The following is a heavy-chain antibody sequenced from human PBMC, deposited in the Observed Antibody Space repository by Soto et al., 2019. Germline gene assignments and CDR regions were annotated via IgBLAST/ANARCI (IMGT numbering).Heavy chain of an antibody. Sequence: VQLVESGGGLVKPGGSLRLSCAASGFTFSSYSMNWVRQAPGKGLEWVSSISSSSSYIYYADSVKGRFTISRDNAKNSLYLQMNSLRAEDTAVYYCARDPYSYGLKLDYYGMDVWGQGTTVTVSS. CDR3: ARDPYSYGLKLDYYGMDV. CDR1: GFTFSSYS. V-gene: IGHV3-21*01. CDR2: ISSSSSYI. J-gene: IGHJ6*02. D-gene: IGHD5-18*01.